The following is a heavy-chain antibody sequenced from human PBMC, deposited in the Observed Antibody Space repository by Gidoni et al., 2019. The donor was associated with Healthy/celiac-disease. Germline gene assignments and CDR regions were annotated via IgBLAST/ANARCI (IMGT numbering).Heavy chain of an antibody. V-gene: IGHV3-11*01. CDR3: ARERSYYDTHAFDI. CDR1: GFPFSDYY. J-gene: IGHJ3*02. D-gene: IGHD3-22*01. Sequence: QEQLVESGGGLVKPGGSLRLTCAASGFPFSDYYMSWIRQAPGKGLEWVSYISSSGSTIYYADSVKGRFTISRDNAKNSLYLQMNSLRAEDTAVYYCARERSYYDTHAFDIWGQGTMVTVSS. CDR2: ISSSGSTI.